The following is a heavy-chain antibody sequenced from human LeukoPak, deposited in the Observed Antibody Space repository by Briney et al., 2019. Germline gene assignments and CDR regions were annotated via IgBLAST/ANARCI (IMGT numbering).Heavy chain of an antibody. Sequence: PGGSLRLSCAASGFTFNTFDLHWVRQAPGKGLEWVAVTSYDGSNEYYADSVKGRFTVSRDNSKNTVYLQMNSLRAEDTAVYYCAREGIAARPSKYYYYYYYMDVWGKGTTVTVSS. V-gene: IGHV3-30*03. CDR2: TSYDGSNE. J-gene: IGHJ6*03. D-gene: IGHD6-6*01. CDR1: GFTFNTFD. CDR3: AREGIAARPSKYYYYYYYMDV.